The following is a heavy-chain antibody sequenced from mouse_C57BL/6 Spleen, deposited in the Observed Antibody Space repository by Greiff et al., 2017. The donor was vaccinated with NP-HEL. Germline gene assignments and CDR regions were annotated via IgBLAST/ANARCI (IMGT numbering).Heavy chain of an antibody. Sequence: QVQPQQPGAELVKPGASVKVSCKASGYTFTSYWMHWVKQRPGQGLEWIGRIHPSDSDPNYTQKFKGKATLTVDKSSSTAYMQLSSLTSEDSAVYYCAMGTYGSRKAYAMDYWGQGTSVTVSS. CDR3: AMGTYGSRKAYAMDY. CDR1: GYTFTSYW. CDR2: IHPSDSDP. V-gene: IGHV1-74*01. D-gene: IGHD1-1*01. J-gene: IGHJ4*01.